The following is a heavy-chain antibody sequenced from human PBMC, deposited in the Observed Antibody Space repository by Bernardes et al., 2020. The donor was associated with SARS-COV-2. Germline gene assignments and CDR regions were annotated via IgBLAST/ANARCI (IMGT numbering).Heavy chain of an antibody. J-gene: IGHJ4*02. Sequence: GGSLRLSCAASGFTFDDYAMHWVRQAPGPGLAWVSGISWNSGSIGYADSVKGRFTISRDNSKNTLYLQMNSLGGEDTAVYYCARDREPSGLEFVCEYWGQGTLVTGSS. CDR3: ARDREPSGLEFVCEY. CDR1: GFTFDDYA. CDR2: ISWNSGSI. D-gene: IGHD3-10*01. V-gene: IGHV3-9*01.